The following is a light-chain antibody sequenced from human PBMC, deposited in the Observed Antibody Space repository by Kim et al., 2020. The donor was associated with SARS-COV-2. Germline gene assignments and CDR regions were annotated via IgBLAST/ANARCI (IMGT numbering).Light chain of an antibody. CDR3: QQYGSSPFS. CDR1: QSVTSSY. CDR2: GAS. V-gene: IGKV3-20*01. Sequence: PGESATLSCRASQSVTSSYLAWYQQKPGQAPRLLISGASSRATGIPDRFSGSGSGTDFTLTISRLEPEDFAVFYCQQYGSSPFSFGQGTRLE. J-gene: IGKJ5*01.